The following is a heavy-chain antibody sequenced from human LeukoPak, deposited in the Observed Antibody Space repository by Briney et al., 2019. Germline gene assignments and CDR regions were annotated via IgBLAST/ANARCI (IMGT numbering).Heavy chain of an antibody. CDR3: ARNRYYGSGGYRAPFDY. CDR2: IYPGDSDI. V-gene: IGHV5-51*01. J-gene: IGHJ4*02. CDR1: GYSFSSYW. D-gene: IGHD3-10*01. Sequence: GESLKISCKGSGYSFSSYWIVWLRQMPGQGLEWMGIIYPGDSDIRYSSSFQGHITISADKSISTAYRHWSSLKASDPAMYYCARNRYYGSGGYRAPFDYWGQGTLVTVSS.